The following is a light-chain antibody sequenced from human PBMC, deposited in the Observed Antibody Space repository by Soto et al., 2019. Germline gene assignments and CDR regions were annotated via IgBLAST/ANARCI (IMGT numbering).Light chain of an antibody. Sequence: QPVLTQPSSLSASPGASASLTCTLRSGINVGTYTIYWYQQKPGSPPQFVLNYKSDSDKQQGSGVPSRFSGSKDASANAGILLISGLQSEDEADYYCMIWHSSAWVFGGGTKLTVL. V-gene: IGLV5-45*03. CDR1: SGINVGTYT. J-gene: IGLJ3*02. CDR3: MIWHSSAWV. CDR2: YKSDSDK.